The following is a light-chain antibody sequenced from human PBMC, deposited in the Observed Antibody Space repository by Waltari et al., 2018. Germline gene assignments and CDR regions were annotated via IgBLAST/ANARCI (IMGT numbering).Light chain of an antibody. CDR2: KNN. CDR3: AAWDDSLSAVP. J-gene: IGLJ2*01. V-gene: IGLV1-47*01. Sequence: QSVLTQPPSTSGTPGQRVTISCSGSNSNIGSNYVYWYQQVPGMAPKLLIYKNNQRPSGVPDRFSGSKSGTSASLAISALRSGDEADYYCAAWDDSLSAVPFGGGTKVTVL. CDR1: NSNIGSNY.